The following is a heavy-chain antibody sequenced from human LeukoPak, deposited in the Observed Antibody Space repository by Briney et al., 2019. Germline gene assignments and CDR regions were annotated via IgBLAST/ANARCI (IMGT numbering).Heavy chain of an antibody. Sequence: SLRLSCAASGFTFDDYAMHWVRQAPGKGLGWVSGISWNSGSIGYADSVKGRFTISRDNAKNSLYLQMNSLRAEDTALYYWAKDTGVTVTTCFDYWGQGTLVTVSS. V-gene: IGHV3-9*01. CDR1: GFTFDDYA. CDR2: ISWNSGSI. D-gene: IGHD4-17*01. CDR3: AKDTGVTVTTCFDY. J-gene: IGHJ4*02.